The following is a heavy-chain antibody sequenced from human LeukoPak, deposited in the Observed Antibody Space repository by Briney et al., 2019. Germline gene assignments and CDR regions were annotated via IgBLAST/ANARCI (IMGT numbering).Heavy chain of an antibody. Sequence: GGSLRLSCAASGFTFSSYWMSWVRQAPGKGLEWVDNIKQDGSEKYYVDSVKGRFTISRDNAKNSLYLQMNSLRAEDTAVYYCARDQYSYGHDAFDIWGQGTMVTVSS. CDR3: ARDQYSYGHDAFDI. CDR1: GFTFSSYW. V-gene: IGHV3-7*01. J-gene: IGHJ3*02. CDR2: IKQDGSEK. D-gene: IGHD5-18*01.